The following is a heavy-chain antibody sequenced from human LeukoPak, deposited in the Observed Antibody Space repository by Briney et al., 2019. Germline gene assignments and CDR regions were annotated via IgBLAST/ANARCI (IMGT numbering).Heavy chain of an antibody. CDR1: EFTFSVYT. Sequence: KPGGSLRLSCAASEFTFSVYTINWVRQAPGKGLEWVSSISSSSNYIYYADSVKGRFTISRDNAKNSLYLQMNSLRAEDTAVYYCAKDGPDRLYCSGGSCLVYYFDYWGQGTLVTVSS. CDR3: AKDGPDRLYCSGGSCLVYYFDY. CDR2: ISSSSNYI. V-gene: IGHV3-21*04. J-gene: IGHJ4*02. D-gene: IGHD2-15*01.